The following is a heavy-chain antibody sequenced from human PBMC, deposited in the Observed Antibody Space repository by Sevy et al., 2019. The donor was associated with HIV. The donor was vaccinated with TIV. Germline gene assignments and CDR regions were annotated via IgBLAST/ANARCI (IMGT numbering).Heavy chain of an antibody. J-gene: IGHJ4*02. CDR3: AREEGIAAGGSFDY. CDR1: GYIFTSYV. V-gene: IGHV1-18*01. D-gene: IGHD6-13*01. Sequence: ASVKVSCKASGYIFTSYVINWVRQAPGQGLEWMGWISADNDNTNYAQKLQGRVTMTTDTSTSTAYVELRSLRSDDTAVYYCAREEGIAAGGSFDYWGQGTLVTVSS. CDR2: ISADNDNT.